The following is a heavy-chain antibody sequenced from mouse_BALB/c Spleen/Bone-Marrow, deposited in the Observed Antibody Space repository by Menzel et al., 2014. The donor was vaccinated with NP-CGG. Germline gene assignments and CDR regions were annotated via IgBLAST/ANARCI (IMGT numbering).Heavy chain of an antibody. CDR2: ISDGGSYT. CDR3: ARDGDYSYAWFAY. D-gene: IGHD2-12*01. CDR1: EFTFSDYY. Sequence: EVQGVESGGGLVKPGGSLKLSCAASEFTFSDYYMYWVRQTPEKRLEWVAIISDGGSYTFYPDSVKGRFTISRDNAKNSLYLQMSSLKSEDTAMYYCARDGDYSYAWFAYWGQGTLVTVSA. J-gene: IGHJ3*01. V-gene: IGHV5-4*02.